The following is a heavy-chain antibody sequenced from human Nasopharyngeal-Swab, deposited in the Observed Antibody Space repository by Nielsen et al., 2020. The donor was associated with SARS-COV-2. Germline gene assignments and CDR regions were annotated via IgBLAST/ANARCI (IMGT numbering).Heavy chain of an antibody. J-gene: IGHJ3*01. CDR1: AFTFRSFW. CDR2: LKQDGSEK. V-gene: IGHV3-7*01. CDR3: ARPRGTTWLNDAFDL. D-gene: IGHD3-9*01. Sequence: GESLKISCAASAFTFRSFWMSWVRQAPGKGLEWVANLKQDGSEKYYVDSVKGRFTISRDNAKNSLYLQMNSLRVEDTAVYYCARPRGTTWLNDAFDLWGQGTMVSVSS.